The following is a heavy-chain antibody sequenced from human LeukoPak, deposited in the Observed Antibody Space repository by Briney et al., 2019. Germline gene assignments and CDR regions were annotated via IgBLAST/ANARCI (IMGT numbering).Heavy chain of an antibody. Sequence: GGSLRLSSAAPGFTFRSNWMHWVRQALGKGLVWVSRINTDGSGTNYADSVKGRFTISRDNAKNTLYLQMDSLRAEDTAVYYCARGYSNWYFDLWGRGTLVTVSS. D-gene: IGHD2-15*01. V-gene: IGHV3-74*01. J-gene: IGHJ2*01. CDR3: ARGYSNWYFDL. CDR1: GFTFRSNW. CDR2: INTDGSGT.